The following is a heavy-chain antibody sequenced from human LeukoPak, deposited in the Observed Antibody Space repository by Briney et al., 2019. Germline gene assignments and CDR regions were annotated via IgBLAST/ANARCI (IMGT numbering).Heavy chain of an antibody. J-gene: IGHJ5*02. CDR1: GGSISSGGYY. CDR2: IYYSGST. Sequence: PSETLSLTCTVSGGSISSGGYYWSWIRQLPGKGLEWIGYIYYSGSTYYNPSLKSRVTISVDTSKNQFSLKLSSVTAADTAVYYCASSYLQYCSGGSCYQNWFDPWGQGTLVTVSS. D-gene: IGHD2-15*01. V-gene: IGHV4-31*03. CDR3: ASSYLQYCSGGSCYQNWFDP.